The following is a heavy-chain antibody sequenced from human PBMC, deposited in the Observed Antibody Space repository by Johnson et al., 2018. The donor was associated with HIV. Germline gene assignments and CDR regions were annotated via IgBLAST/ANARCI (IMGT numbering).Heavy chain of an antibody. CDR3: ARDYDYVWGSPDAFDI. V-gene: IGHV3-66*03. CDR2: ISWDGGST. CDR1: GFTVSSNY. D-gene: IGHD3-16*01. Sequence: QLVESGGGLIQPGGSLRLSCAASGFTVSSNYMSWVRQAPGKGLEWVSLISWDGGSTYYADSVKGRFTISRDNTKNTLYLQMNSLRAEDTAVYYCARDYDYVWGSPDAFDIWGQGTMVTVSS. J-gene: IGHJ3*02.